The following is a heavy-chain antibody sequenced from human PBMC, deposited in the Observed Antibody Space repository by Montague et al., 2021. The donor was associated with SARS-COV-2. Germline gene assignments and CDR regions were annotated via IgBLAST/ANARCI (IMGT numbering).Heavy chain of an antibody. D-gene: IGHD6-13*01. CDR1: GGSISSGSYF. J-gene: IGHJ5*02. CDR2: IYTSGST. CDR3: ARDAGIAATGLNWFDP. Sequence: TLSLTCTVSGGSISSGSYFWSWIRQPAGKGLEWFGRIYTSGSTNYNPSLKSRVTISVDTSKNQFSLKLSSVTAADTAVYYCARDAGIAATGLNWFDPWGQGTLVTVSS. V-gene: IGHV4-61*02.